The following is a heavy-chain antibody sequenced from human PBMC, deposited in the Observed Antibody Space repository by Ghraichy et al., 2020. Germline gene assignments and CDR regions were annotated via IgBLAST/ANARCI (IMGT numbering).Heavy chain of an antibody. CDR1: GFTFSSYA. D-gene: IGHD4-17*01. V-gene: IGHV3-30-3*01. CDR2: ISYDGSNK. CDR3: ARTSNYGDRDY. Sequence: LTCAASGFTFSSYAMHWVRQAPGKGLEWVAVISYDGSNKYYADSVKGRFTISRDNSKNTLYLQMNSLRAEDTAVYYCARTSNYGDRDYWGQGTLVTVSS. J-gene: IGHJ4*02.